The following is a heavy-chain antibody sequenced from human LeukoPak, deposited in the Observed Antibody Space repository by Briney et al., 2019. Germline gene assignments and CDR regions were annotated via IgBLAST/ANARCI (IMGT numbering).Heavy chain of an antibody. J-gene: IGHJ4*02. CDR3: ARDGLYDYVWGRTPLDY. D-gene: IGHD3-16*01. CDR1: GGSISSYY. Sequence: SETLSLTCTVSGGSISSYYWSWIRQPAGKGLEWIGRIYTSGSTNYNPSLKSRVTMSVDTSKNHFSLKLSSVTAGDTAVYYCARDGLYDYVWGRTPLDYWGQGTLVTVSS. CDR2: IYTSGST. V-gene: IGHV4-4*07.